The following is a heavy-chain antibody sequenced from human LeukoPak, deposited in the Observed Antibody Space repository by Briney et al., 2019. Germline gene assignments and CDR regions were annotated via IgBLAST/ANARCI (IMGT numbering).Heavy chain of an antibody. CDR1: GYTFTGYY. D-gene: IGHD3-22*01. CDR3: AGAPGRTSYSDSGAYYFFDY. V-gene: IGHV1-2*02. CDR2: INGNSGDT. J-gene: IGHJ4*02. Sequence: ASVKVFCKTSGYTFTGYYIHWVRQAPGQGLEWMGWINGNSGDTNYTRSFQGRVTMTRDTSISTVYMELSRLRSDDTAVYYCAGAPGRTSYSDSGAYYFFDYWAQGTLVTVSS.